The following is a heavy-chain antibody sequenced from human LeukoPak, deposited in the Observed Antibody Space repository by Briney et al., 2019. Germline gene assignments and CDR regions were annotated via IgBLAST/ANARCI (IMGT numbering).Heavy chain of an antibody. CDR1: GGSISSYY. J-gene: IGHJ4*02. V-gene: IGHV4-59*08. CDR2: IYYSGST. CDR3: ARVSDRGWFGDY. Sequence: SETLSVTCTVSGGSISSYYWSWIRQPPGKGLEWIGYIYYSGSTNYNPSLKSRVTLSVDPSKNQFSLKLSSVAGADTAVYYCARVSDRGWFGDYWGQGTLVTVSS. D-gene: IGHD3-10*01.